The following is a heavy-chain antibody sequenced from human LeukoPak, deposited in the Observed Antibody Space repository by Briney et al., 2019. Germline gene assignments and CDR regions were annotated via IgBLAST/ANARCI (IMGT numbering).Heavy chain of an antibody. Sequence: GSLKVSCKASGYTFIGYYIHWVRQAPGQGLEWMGWINTNSGGTNYAQKFQGRVTMTRDTSISTAYMELSRLRSDDTAVYYCARVSWLDDYSYGMDVWGQGTTVTVS. CDR2: INTNSGGT. CDR3: ARVSWLDDYSYGMDV. CDR1: GYTFIGYY. D-gene: IGHD3-9*01. V-gene: IGHV1-2*02. J-gene: IGHJ6*02.